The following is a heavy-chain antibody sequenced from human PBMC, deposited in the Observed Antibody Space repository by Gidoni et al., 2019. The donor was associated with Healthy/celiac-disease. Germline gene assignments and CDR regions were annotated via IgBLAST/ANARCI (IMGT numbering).Heavy chain of an antibody. J-gene: IGHJ4*02. V-gene: IGHV3-73*01. Sequence: EVQLVESGGGLVQPGGSLKLSCAASGFTFSGSAMHWVRQASGKGLEWVGRIRSKANSYATAYAASVKGRFTISRDDSKNTAYLQMNSLKTEDTAVYYCTRLLWFGELQDYWGQGTLVTVSS. D-gene: IGHD3-10*01. CDR3: TRLLWFGELQDY. CDR1: GFTFSGSA. CDR2: IRSKANSYAT.